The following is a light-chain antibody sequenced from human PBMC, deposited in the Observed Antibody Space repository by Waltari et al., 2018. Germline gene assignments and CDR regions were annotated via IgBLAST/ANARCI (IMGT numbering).Light chain of an antibody. CDR2: DVS. Sequence: QSALTQPASVSVSPGQSLTISCHGTSSDLGGYNHVSWYQHHPGKAPKLMIFDVSKPPSGVSNRFSGSKSGNTASLTISGLQAEDEADYYCSSYTSRSTQVFGTGTRVTVL. J-gene: IGLJ1*01. CDR3: SSYTSRSTQV. V-gene: IGLV2-14*03. CDR1: SSDLGGYNH.